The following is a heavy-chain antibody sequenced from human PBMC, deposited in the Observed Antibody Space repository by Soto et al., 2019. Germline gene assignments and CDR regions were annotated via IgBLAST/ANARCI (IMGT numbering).Heavy chain of an antibody. Sequence: GGSLSLACAASVFPFGSYSMTLVRQAPGKGLEWVSYISSSSSTIYYADSVKGRFTISRDNAKNSLYLQMNSLRAEDTAVYYCARHPERIAQIGWFDPWGQGP. V-gene: IGHV3-48*01. CDR2: ISSSSSTI. J-gene: IGHJ5*02. D-gene: IGHD6-13*01. CDR3: ARHPERIAQIGWFDP. CDR1: VFPFGSYS.